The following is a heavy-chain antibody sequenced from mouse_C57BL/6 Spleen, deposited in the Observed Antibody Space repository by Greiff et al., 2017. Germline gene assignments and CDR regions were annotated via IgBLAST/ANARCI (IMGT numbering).Heavy chain of an antibody. CDR2: IDPSDSET. J-gene: IGHJ2*01. V-gene: IGHV1-52*01. CDR3: AREGVGRGTDYFDY. CDR1: GYTFTSYW. D-gene: IGHD2-14*01. Sequence: QVQLQQPGAELVRPGSSVKLSCKASGYTFTSYWMHWVKQRPIQGLEWIGNIDPSDSETHYNQKFKDKATLTVDKSSSTAYMQLSSLTSEDSAVYYWAREGVGRGTDYFDYWGQGTTLTVSS.